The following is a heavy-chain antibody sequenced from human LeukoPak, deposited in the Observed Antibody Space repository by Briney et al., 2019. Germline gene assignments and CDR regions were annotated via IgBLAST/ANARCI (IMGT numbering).Heavy chain of an antibody. Sequence: GGSLRLSCAASGFTFSSYAMSWVRQAPGKGLVWVSAISGSGGSTYYADSVKGRFTISRDNSKNTLYLQMNSLRAEDRAVYYCAKAGYDSSGYYLYYYYYYMDDWGKGTTVTVSS. V-gene: IGHV3-23*01. J-gene: IGHJ6*03. CDR1: GFTFSSYA. CDR3: AKAGYDSSGYYLYYYYYYMDD. CDR2: ISGSGGST. D-gene: IGHD3-22*01.